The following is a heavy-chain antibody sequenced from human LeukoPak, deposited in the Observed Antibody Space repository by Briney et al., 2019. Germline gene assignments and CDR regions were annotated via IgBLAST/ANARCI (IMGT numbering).Heavy chain of an antibody. J-gene: IGHJ4*02. CDR3: AKEYSRGTTLDY. CDR2: ISYDGSNK. CDR1: GFTFSSYG. D-gene: IGHD1/OR15-1a*01. V-gene: IGHV3-30*18. Sequence: GGSLRLSCAASGFTFSSYGMHWVRQAPGKGLEWVAVISYDGSNKYYADSVKGRFTISRDNSKNTLYLQMNSLRAEDTAVYYCAKEYSRGTTLDYWGQGTLVTVSS.